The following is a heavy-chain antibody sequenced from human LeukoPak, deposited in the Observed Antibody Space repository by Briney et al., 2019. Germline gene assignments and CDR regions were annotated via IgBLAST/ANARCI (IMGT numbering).Heavy chain of an antibody. Sequence: GGSLRLSCAASGFTFNTYSMNWVRQAPGKWLEWVSYISSSGSTIYYADSVKGRFTISRDNAKNSLYLQMNSLRAEDTAFYYCAKTDYGDDLYYFNSWGQGTLVTVSS. V-gene: IGHV3-48*04. CDR3: AKTDYGDDLYYFNS. J-gene: IGHJ4*02. CDR2: ISSSGSTI. D-gene: IGHD4-17*01. CDR1: GFTFNTYS.